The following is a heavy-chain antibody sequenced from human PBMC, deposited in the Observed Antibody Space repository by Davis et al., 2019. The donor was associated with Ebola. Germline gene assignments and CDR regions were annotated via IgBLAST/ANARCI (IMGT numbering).Heavy chain of an antibody. Sequence: MPSETLSLTCTVSGGSVSSGSYYWSWIRQPPGKGLEWIGYIYYSGSTNYNPSLKSRVTISVDTSKNQFSLKLSSVTAAGTAVYYCAREDMGYCDDGVCSPNGMDVWGQGTTVTVSS. CDR1: GGSVSSGSYY. V-gene: IGHV4-61*01. D-gene: IGHD2-8*01. CDR2: IYYSGST. J-gene: IGHJ6*02. CDR3: AREDMGYCDDGVCSPNGMDV.